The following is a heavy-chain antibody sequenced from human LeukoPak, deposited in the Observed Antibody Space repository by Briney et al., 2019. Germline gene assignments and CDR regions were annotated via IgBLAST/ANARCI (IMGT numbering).Heavy chain of an antibody. CDR3: AREGHYDSSGFKTPDY. CDR2: IYSGGST. Sequence: GGSLRLSCAASGFTVSSNYMSWVRQAPGKGLEWVSVIYSGGSTYYADSVKGRFTSSRDNSKNTLYLQMNSLRAEDTAVYYCAREGHYDSSGFKTPDYWGQGTLVTVSS. CDR1: GFTVSSNY. D-gene: IGHD3-22*01. J-gene: IGHJ4*02. V-gene: IGHV3-53*01.